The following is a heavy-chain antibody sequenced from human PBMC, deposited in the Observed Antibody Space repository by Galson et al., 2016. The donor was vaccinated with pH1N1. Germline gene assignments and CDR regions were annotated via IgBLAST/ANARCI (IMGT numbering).Heavy chain of an antibody. D-gene: IGHD3-10*01. CDR1: GYKFVSSW. J-gene: IGHJ4*02. Sequence: QSGAEVKKPGESLKISCKASGYKFVSSWIGWVRQMPGKGLEWMGIIHPDDSNVIYSPSFQGLVTMSADKSISTAYLQWSSLKASATATYFCARPSGSGSYDPLWYWGQGTLVTVSS. CDR3: ARPSGSGSYDPLWY. CDR2: IHPDDSNV. V-gene: IGHV5-51*03.